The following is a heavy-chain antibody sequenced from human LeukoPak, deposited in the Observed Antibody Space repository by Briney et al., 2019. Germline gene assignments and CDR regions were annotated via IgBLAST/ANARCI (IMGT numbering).Heavy chain of an antibody. CDR3: AKDQFSGSVVPLGYMDV. D-gene: IGHD5/OR15-5a*01. V-gene: IGHV3-30*18. Sequence: PGGSLRLSCAASGFTFSSYGMHWVRQAPGKGLEWVAVISYDGSNKYYADSVKGRFTISRDNSKNTLYLQMNSLRAEDTAVYYCAKDQFSGSVVPLGYMDVWGKGTTVTVSS. CDR2: ISYDGSNK. J-gene: IGHJ6*03. CDR1: GFTFSSYG.